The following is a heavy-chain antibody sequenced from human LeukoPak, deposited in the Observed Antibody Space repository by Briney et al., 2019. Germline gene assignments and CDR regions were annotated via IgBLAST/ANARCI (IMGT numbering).Heavy chain of an antibody. J-gene: IGHJ4*02. CDR1: GGSISSYY. CDR2: IYYSGST. CDR3: ARHSGYSSSWFLLAFGY. D-gene: IGHD6-13*01. Sequence: KPSETLSLTCTVSGGSISSYYWSWIRQPPGKGLEWIGYIYYSGSTYYNPSLKSRVTISVDTSKNQFSLKLSSVTAADTAVYYCARHSGYSSSWFLLAFGYWGQGTLVTVSS. V-gene: IGHV4-59*08.